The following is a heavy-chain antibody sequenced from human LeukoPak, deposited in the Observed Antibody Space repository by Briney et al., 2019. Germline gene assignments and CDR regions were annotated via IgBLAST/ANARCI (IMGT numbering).Heavy chain of an antibody. CDR1: GLNFDDSA. CDR3: AKESGKFDY. J-gene: IGHJ4*02. Sequence: GGSLRLSCVASGLNFDDSAMHWVRQAPGKGLEWVSLISADGGSTFSADSVKGRFSISRDNSENSLYLQMNSLRSEDTAMYYCAKESGKFDYWGQGTLVAVSS. CDR2: ISADGGST. V-gene: IGHV3-43*02.